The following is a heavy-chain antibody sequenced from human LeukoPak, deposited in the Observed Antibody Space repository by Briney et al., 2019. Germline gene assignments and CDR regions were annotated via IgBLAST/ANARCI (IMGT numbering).Heavy chain of an antibody. CDR2: ISSSSSYI. CDR1: GFTFSSYG. CDR3: ARVGGSYDAFDI. D-gene: IGHD1-26*01. Sequence: PGGSLRLSCAASGFTFSSYGMNWVRQAPGKGLEWVSSISSSSSYIYYADSVKGRFTISRDNAKNSLYLQMNSLRAEDTAVYYCARVGGSYDAFDIWGQGTMVTVSS. V-gene: IGHV3-21*01. J-gene: IGHJ3*02.